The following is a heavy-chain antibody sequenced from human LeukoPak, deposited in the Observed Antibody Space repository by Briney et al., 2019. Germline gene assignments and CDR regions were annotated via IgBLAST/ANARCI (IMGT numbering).Heavy chain of an antibody. V-gene: IGHV3-9*01. CDR2: ISWNSGSI. Sequence: GGSLRFSCAASGFTFDDYAMHWVRQAPGKGLEWVSGISWNSGSIGYADSVKGRFTISRDNAKNSLYLQMNSLRAEDTALYYCAKDDHWGQGTLVTVSS. J-gene: IGHJ4*02. CDR3: AKDDH. CDR1: GFTFDDYA.